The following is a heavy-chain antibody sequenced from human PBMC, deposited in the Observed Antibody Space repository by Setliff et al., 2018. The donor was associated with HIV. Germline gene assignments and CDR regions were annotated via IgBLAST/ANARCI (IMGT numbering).Heavy chain of an antibody. CDR2: MNPDGSNT. D-gene: IGHD3-16*01. V-gene: IGHV5-51*01. CDR3: ARFYGSYDVGGFDI. Sequence: GESLTISCQGSGYSFITYWIGWVRQRPGKGLEWMGIMNPDGSNTRYSPSFQGQVTISVDESISTAYLQWSSLKASDTAFYYCARFYGSYDVGGFDIWGQGTKVTVSS. CDR1: GYSFITYW. J-gene: IGHJ3*02.